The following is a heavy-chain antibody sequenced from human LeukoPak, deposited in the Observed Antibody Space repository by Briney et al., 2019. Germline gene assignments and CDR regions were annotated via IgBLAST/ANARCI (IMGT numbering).Heavy chain of an antibody. CDR2: ISGSGGST. CDR1: GFTFSSYA. Sequence: GGSLRLSCAASGFTFSSYAMSWVRQAPGKGLEWVSAISGSGGSTYYADSVKGRFTISRDNSKNTLYLQMNSLRAEDTAVYYCAKDAYYYDSSGYYYVPRRTEDYWGQGTLVTVSS. CDR3: AKDAYYYDSSGYYYVPRRTEDY. D-gene: IGHD3-22*01. V-gene: IGHV3-23*01. J-gene: IGHJ4*02.